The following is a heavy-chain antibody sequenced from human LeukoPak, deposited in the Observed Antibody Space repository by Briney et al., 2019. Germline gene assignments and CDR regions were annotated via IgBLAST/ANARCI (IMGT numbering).Heavy chain of an antibody. CDR2: ISTGGNNK. CDR3: ARDIVVVAAATRTSYGMDV. Sequence: GGSLRLSCAASGFIFSSYEMNWVRQAPGKGLEWVSYISTGGNNKYYADSVKGRFTISRDNAKNSLYLQMNSLRAEDTAVYYCARDIVVVAAATRTSYGMDVWGQGTTVTVSS. CDR1: GFIFSSYE. D-gene: IGHD2-15*01. J-gene: IGHJ6*02. V-gene: IGHV3-48*03.